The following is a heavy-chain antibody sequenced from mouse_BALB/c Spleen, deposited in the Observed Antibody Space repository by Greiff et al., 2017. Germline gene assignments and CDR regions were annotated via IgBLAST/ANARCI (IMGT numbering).Heavy chain of an antibody. Sequence: EVQVVESGGGLVKPGGSLKLSCAASGFTFSSYAMSWVRQTPEKRLEWVASISSGGSTYYPDSLKGRFTISRDNARNILYLQMSSLRSEDTAMYYCASLIYYYGSDYFDYWGQGTTLTVSS. CDR2: ISSGGST. D-gene: IGHD1-1*01. CDR1: GFTFSSYA. CDR3: ASLIYYYGSDYFDY. V-gene: IGHV5-6-5*01. J-gene: IGHJ2*01.